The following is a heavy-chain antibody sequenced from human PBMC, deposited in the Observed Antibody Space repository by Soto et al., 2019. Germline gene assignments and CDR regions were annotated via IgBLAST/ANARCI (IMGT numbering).Heavy chain of an antibody. CDR1: GYTFTSYG. V-gene: IGHV1-18*01. J-gene: IGHJ6*02. D-gene: IGHD3-10*01. CDR3: ARVNYGSGSSLYYYGMDV. CDR2: ISAYNGNT. Sequence: ASVKVSCKASGYTFTSYGISWVRQAPGQGLEWMGWISAYNGNTNYAQKLQGRVTMTTDTSTSTAYMELRSLRSDDTAVYYCARVNYGSGSSLYYYGMDVWGQGTTVTVSS.